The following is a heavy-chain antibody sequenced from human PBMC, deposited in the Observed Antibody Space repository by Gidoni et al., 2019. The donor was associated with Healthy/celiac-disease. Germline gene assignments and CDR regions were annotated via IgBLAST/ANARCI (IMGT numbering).Heavy chain of an antibody. CDR1: GGYFSGYY. D-gene: IGHD2-15*01. CDR3: AGSIVVVVAAVDAFDI. Sequence: QVQLQQWGAGLLKPSETLSLTCAVYGGYFSGYYWSWIRQPPGKGLEWIGEINHSGSTNYNPSLKSRVTISVDTSKNQFSLKLSSVTAADTAVYYCAGSIVVVVAAVDAFDIWGQGTMVTVSS. V-gene: IGHV4-34*01. CDR2: INHSGST. J-gene: IGHJ3*02.